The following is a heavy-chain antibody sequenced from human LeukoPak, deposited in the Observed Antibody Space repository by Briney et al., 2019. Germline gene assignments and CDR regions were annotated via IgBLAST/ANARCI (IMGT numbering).Heavy chain of an antibody. D-gene: IGHD3-22*01. CDR1: GFNFGDHY. CDR3: ASFSGYYYSFDY. CDR2: ISRSDSTA. J-gene: IGHJ4*02. V-gene: IGHV3-11*04. Sequence: GGSLRLSCAASGFNFGDHYMTWIRQAPGKGPECVSYISRSDSTAYYADSVKGRSTISRDNAKNSLYLQMNSLRAEDTAVYYCASFSGYYYSFDYWGQGTLVTVSS.